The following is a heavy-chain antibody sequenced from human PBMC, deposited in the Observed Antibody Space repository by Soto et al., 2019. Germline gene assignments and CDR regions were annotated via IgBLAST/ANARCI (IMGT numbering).Heavy chain of an antibody. V-gene: IGHV3-23*01. J-gene: IGHJ4*02. D-gene: IGHD1-7*01. Sequence: PGGSLRLSCAASGFIFSSYAISWVRQAPGKGLEWVSGISGSASSTNYADSVKGRFTISRDNSKNMVYLQMNSLRDEDTAVYYCAKDKMYNWNYFFEYWGQGTLVTVSS. CDR3: AKDKMYNWNYFFEY. CDR1: GFIFSSYA. CDR2: ISGSASST.